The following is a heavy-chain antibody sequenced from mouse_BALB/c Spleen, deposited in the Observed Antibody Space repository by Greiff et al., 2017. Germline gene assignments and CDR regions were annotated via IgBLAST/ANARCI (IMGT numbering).Heavy chain of an antibody. Sequence: VKLMESGPGLVAPSQTLSISCTVSGFSLSSYSVHWVRQPPGKGLEWLGIIWGGRSTDYNSALKSRLSISKDNSKSQAFLKMISLQTDDTAMYDSDRKSVRREAYYFDYWGQGTTVTVSS. V-gene: IGHV2-6-4*01. D-gene: IGHD2-13*01. J-gene: IGHJ2*01. CDR1: GFSLSSYS. CDR2: IWGGRST. CDR3: DRKSVRREAYYFDY.